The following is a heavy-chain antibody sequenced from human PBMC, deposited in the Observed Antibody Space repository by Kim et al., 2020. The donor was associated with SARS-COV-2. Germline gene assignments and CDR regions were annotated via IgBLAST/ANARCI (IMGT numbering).Heavy chain of an antibody. J-gene: IGHJ6*01. CDR2: NIAILGIA. V-gene: IGHV1-69*04. Sequence: SVKVSCKASGGTFSSYAISWVRQAPGQGLEWMGRNIAILGIANYAQKFQGRVTITADKSTSTAYMELSSLRSEDTAVYYCAWTGVAAAGRTYYYYYYGM. CDR3: AWTGVAAAGRTYYYYYYGM. CDR1: GGTFSSYA. D-gene: IGHD6-13*01.